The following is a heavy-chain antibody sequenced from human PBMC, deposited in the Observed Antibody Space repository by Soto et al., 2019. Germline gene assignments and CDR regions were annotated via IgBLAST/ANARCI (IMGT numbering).Heavy chain of an antibody. Sequence: ASVKVSCKASGGTFSSYAISWVRQAPGQGLEWMGGIIPIFGTANYAQKFQGRVTITADESTSTAYMELSSLRSEDTAVYYCARVKRETDYYYYYYMDVWGKGTTVTVSS. V-gene: IGHV1-69*13. CDR2: IIPIFGTA. CDR3: ARVKRETDYYYYYYMDV. CDR1: GGTFSSYA. J-gene: IGHJ6*03.